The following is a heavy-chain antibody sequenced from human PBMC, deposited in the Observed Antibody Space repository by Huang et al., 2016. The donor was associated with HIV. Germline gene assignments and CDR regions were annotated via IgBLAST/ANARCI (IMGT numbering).Heavy chain of an antibody. V-gene: IGHV3-30*02. CDR2: IRSDGSSE. CDR1: GFNFNNYG. Sequence: QVQLVESGGGVVQPGGSLRLSCAASGFNFNNYGVHWVRQALGKGVEWVAFIRSDGSSEYYADSVKGRFTISRDSSKNRLYLQMSSLRAEDTAVYYCAKDSHSAGVSYYVASNFQHWGQGTLVTVSS. J-gene: IGHJ1*01. D-gene: IGHD3-22*01. CDR3: AKDSHSAGVSYYVASNFQH.